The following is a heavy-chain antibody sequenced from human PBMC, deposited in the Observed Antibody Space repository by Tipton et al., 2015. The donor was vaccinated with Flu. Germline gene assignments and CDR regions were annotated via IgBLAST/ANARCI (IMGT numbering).Heavy chain of an antibody. V-gene: IGHV4-39*01. D-gene: IGHD2-15*01. CDR2: IYYSGST. Sequence: LRLSCTVSGGSISSSSYYWGWIRQPPGKGLEWIGSIYYSGSTYYNPSLKSRVTISVDTSKNQFSLKLSSVTAADTAVYYCARLTNCSGGSCYPYYYYYYGMDVWGQGTTVTVSS. CDR3: ARLTNCSGGSCYPYYYYYYGMDV. J-gene: IGHJ6*02. CDR1: GGSISSSSYY.